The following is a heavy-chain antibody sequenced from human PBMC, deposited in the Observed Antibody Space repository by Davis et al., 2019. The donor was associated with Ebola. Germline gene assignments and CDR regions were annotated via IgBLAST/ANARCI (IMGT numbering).Heavy chain of an antibody. J-gene: IGHJ6*02. CDR1: GFTFSSYG. Sequence: GGSLRLSCAASGFTFSSYGMHWVRQAPGKGLEWVAIISYDGSSKYYADSVKGRFTISRDNAKNSLYLQMNSLRAEDTAVYYCARDHPYYYGMDVWGQGTTVTVSS. CDR2: ISYDGSSK. V-gene: IGHV3-33*05. CDR3: ARDHPYYYGMDV.